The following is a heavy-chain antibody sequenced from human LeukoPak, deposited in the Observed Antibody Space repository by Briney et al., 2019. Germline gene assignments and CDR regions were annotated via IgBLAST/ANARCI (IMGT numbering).Heavy chain of an antibody. CDR3: ARDLYYDNSGYYYHDY. CDR2: IYRGGST. V-gene: IGHV3-53*01. Sequence: GGSLRLSCAASGFTVSSNYMSWVRRAPGKGLEWVSLIYRGGSTYYADSVKGRFTISRDNSKNTLYLQMNSLRAEDTAVYYCARDLYYDNSGYYYHDYWGQGTLATVSS. CDR1: GFTVSSNY. J-gene: IGHJ4*02. D-gene: IGHD3-22*01.